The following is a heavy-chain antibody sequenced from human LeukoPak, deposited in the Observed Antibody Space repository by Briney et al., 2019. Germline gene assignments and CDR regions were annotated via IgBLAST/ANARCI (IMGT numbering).Heavy chain of an antibody. CDR3: ARDWSTVAAGTPDC. V-gene: IGHV3-11*06. Sequence: PGGSLRLSCAASGFTFSDYYMSWIRQPPGKGLEWLSYISGSGSHTTYADSVRGRFTISRDNAKNSLSLQVNSLRADDTAVYYCARDWSTVAAGTPDCWGERTLVTASS. D-gene: IGHD6-13*01. CDR1: GFTFSDYY. CDR2: ISGSGSHT. J-gene: IGHJ4*02.